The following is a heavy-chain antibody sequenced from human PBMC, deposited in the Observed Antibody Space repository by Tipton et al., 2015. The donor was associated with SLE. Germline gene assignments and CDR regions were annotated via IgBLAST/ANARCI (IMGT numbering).Heavy chain of an antibody. CDR3: ATLRRTTPDY. CDR1: GFTFSIYA. D-gene: IGHD4-11*01. V-gene: IGHV3-23*01. Sequence: SLRLSCATSGFTFSIYAMSWVRQAPGKGLEWVTVISGRGVTTHYADSVKGRFTISRDNAKNSLYLQMNSLRAEDTAVYYCATLRRTTPDYWGQGTLVTVSS. CDR2: ISGRGVTT. J-gene: IGHJ4*02.